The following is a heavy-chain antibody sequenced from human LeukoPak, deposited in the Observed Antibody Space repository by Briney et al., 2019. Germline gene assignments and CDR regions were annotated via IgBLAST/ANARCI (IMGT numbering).Heavy chain of an antibody. Sequence: GASLKISCQASGYSFTSYWIGWVRPMPGKGLEWMGIIYPGDSDTRYSPSFQGQVTISADKSISTAYLQWSSLKASDTAMYYCARPSLSYYGSGSYDYWGQGTLVTVSS. CDR1: GYSFTSYW. V-gene: IGHV5-51*01. J-gene: IGHJ4*02. D-gene: IGHD3-10*01. CDR3: ARPSLSYYGSGSYDY. CDR2: IYPGDSDT.